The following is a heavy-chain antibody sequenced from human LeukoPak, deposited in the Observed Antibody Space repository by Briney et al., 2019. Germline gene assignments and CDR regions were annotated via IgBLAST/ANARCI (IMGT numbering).Heavy chain of an antibody. CDR2: IIPIFGTA. Sequence: GASVKVSCEASGGTFSSYAISWVRQAPGQGLKWMGRIIPIFGTANYAQKFQGRVTITADESTSTAYMELSSLRSEDTAVYYCARRCSSTSCYGERYNWFDPWGQGTLVTVSS. V-gene: IGHV1-69*15. CDR3: ARRCSSTSCYGERYNWFDP. D-gene: IGHD2-2*01. CDR1: GGTFSSYA. J-gene: IGHJ5*02.